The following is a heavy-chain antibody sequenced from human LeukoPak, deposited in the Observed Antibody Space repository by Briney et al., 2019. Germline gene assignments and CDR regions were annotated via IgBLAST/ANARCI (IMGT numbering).Heavy chain of an antibody. CDR3: ARGYCSGGSCYFDY. CDR1: GFTFSSYA. J-gene: IGHJ4*02. CDR2: ISGSGGST. D-gene: IGHD2-15*01. Sequence: GGSLRLSCAASGFTFSSYAMSWVRQAPGKGLEWVSAISGSGGSTYYADSVKGRFTITRDNAKNSLYLQMNSLRAEDTAVYYCARGYCSGGSCYFDYWGQGTLVTVSS. V-gene: IGHV3-23*01.